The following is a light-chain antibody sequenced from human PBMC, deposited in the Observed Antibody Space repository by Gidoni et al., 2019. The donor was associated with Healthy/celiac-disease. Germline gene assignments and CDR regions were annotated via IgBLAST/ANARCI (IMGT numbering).Light chain of an antibody. CDR3: QKRSNWTWT. V-gene: IGKV3-11*01. CDR1: QSVSSY. J-gene: IGKJ1*01. Sequence: DIVLTQSPATLSLSPGERATLSCRASQSVSSYLAWYQQKPGQAPRLLIYDASNRATGIPARFSGRGSGTDFTLTISSLEPEDFAVYYCQKRSNWTWTFGQGTKVEIK. CDR2: DAS.